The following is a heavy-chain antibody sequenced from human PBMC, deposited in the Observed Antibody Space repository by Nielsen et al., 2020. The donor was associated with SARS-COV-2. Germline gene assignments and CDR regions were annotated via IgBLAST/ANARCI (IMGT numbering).Heavy chain of an antibody. CDR2: ISYTGST. D-gene: IGHD1-26*01. CDR3: ATAVGATSSHDAFDI. J-gene: IGHJ3*02. CDR1: GGSIRSYY. V-gene: IGHV4-59*08. Sequence: SETLSLTCTVSGGSIRSYYWTWIRQPPGKGLEWIGYISYTGSTNYNPSLKSRATMSVDTSKNQFSLKLRSVTAADTAVYFCATAVGATSSHDAFDIWGQGTMVTVSS.